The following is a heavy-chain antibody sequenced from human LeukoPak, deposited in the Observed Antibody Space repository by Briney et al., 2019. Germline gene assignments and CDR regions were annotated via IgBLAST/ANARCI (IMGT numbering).Heavy chain of an antibody. J-gene: IGHJ6*03. V-gene: IGHV3-23*01. CDR3: AKAGNSYGFHYYYRDV. D-gene: IGHD5-18*01. CDR2: VSGSGDST. Sequence: GGSLRLSCAASGFTFSSYAMSWVRQAPGKGLDWVSGVSGSGDSTYYADSVKGRFTISRDNSKNTLYLQMNSLRAEDTAVYYCAKAGNSYGFHYYYRDVWGKGTTVTVSS. CDR1: GFTFSSYA.